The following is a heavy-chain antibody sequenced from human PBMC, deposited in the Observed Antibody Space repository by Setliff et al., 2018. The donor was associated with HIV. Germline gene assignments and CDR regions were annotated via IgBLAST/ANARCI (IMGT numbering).Heavy chain of an antibody. CDR3: AREGITGTTLHPY. J-gene: IGHJ4*02. V-gene: IGHV3-30-3*01. D-gene: IGHD1-7*01. CDR2: MSTGGDIK. CDR1: GFTFSSYV. Sequence: GSLRLSCAATGFTFSSYVLHWVRQAPGKGLEWVAVMSTGGDIKIYADSVKGRFTISRDNSKNSLYLQMNTLRAEDTAVYYCAREGITGTTLHPYWGQGTLVTVSS.